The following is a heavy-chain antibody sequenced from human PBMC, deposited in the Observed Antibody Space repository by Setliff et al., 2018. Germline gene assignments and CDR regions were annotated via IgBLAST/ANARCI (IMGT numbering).Heavy chain of an antibody. CDR3: AREGIERYQYYNFWSGYYTPDY. D-gene: IGHD3-3*01. CDR1: GYPFTSYY. V-gene: IGHV1-46*01. Sequence: ASVKVSCKASGYPFTSYYMHWVRQAPGQGLEWMGIINPSSGSTTYAQKFQGRVTMTTDTSTSTAYMELRSLRSDDTAVYYCAREGIERYQYYNFWSGYYTPDYWGQGTLVTVSS. CDR2: INPSSGST. J-gene: IGHJ4*02.